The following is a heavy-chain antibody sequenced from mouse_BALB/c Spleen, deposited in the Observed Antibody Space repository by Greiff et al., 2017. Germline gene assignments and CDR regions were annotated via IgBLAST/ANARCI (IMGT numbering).Heavy chain of an antibody. CDR2: ISDGGSYT. V-gene: IGHV5-4*02. D-gene: IGHD1-1*01. CDR3: ARDRGDYGSSFAY. Sequence: EVMLVESGGGLVKPGGSLKLSCAASGFTFSDYYMYWVRQTPEKRLEWVATISDGGSYTYYPDSVKGRFTISRDNAKNNLYLQMSSLKSEDTAMYYCARDRGDYGSSFAYWGQGTLVTVSA. CDR1: GFTFSDYY. J-gene: IGHJ3*01.